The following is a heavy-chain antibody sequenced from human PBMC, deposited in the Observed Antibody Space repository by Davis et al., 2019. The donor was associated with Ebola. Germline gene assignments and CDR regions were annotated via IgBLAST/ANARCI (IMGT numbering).Heavy chain of an antibody. CDR3: ARDVSY. V-gene: IGHV4-59*12. J-gene: IGHJ4*02. CDR1: GGSISSYY. CDR2: IYHSGST. D-gene: IGHD3-16*01. Sequence: SEPLSLTCTVSGGSISSYYWSWIRQPPGKGLEWIGYIYHSGSTYYNPSLKSRVTISVDRSKNQFSLKLSSVTAADTAVYYCARDVSYWGQGTLVTVSS.